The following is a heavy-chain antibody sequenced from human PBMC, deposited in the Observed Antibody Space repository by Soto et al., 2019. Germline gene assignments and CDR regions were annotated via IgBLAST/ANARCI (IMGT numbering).Heavy chain of an antibody. V-gene: IGHV3-33*01. D-gene: IGHD3-22*01. CDR3: ARNENDSSSLSDY. J-gene: IGHJ4*02. CDR2: IWHDGSTK. Sequence: GGSLRLSCAASGFTFSSYGMHWVRQAPGKGLEWVAVIWHDGSTKYNAASVKGRFTITRDNSKNTLYLQMNSLRTEDTAVYYCARNENDSSSLSDYWGQGTLVTVSS. CDR1: GFTFSSYG.